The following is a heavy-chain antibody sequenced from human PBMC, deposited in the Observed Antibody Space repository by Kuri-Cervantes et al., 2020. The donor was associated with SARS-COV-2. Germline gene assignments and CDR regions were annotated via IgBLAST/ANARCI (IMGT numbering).Heavy chain of an antibody. CDR2: INHSGST. J-gene: IGHJ2*01. CDR3: ARPYGDDLNWYFDL. D-gene: IGHD4-17*01. V-gene: IGHV4-34*01. Sequence: SETLSLTCAVYGGSFSGYYWSWIRQPPGKGLEWIGEINHSGSTNYNPSLKSRVTISVDTSKNQFSLKLSSVTAADTAVYYCARPYGDDLNWYFDLWGRGTLVTDSS. CDR1: GGSFSGYY.